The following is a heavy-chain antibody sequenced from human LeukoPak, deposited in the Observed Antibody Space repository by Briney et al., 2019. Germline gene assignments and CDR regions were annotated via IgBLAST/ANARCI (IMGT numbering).Heavy chain of an antibody. CDR3: VRDDAGTDHYYYGMDV. V-gene: IGHV3-48*02. J-gene: IGHJ6*02. CDR2: ISSGGSTI. D-gene: IGHD1-14*01. CDR1: GFTFSSYS. Sequence: GGSLRLSCQVSGFTFSSYSMNWVRQAPGKGLEWISYISSGGSTIYYADSVKGRFIISRDNAKNSLYLQMNSLRDEDAAVYYCVRDDAGTDHYYYGMDVWGQGTTVTVSS.